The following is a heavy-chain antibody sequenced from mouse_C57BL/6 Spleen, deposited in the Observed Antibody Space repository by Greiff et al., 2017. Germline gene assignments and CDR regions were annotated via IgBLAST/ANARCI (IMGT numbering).Heavy chain of an antibody. CDR1: GFSLTSYG. D-gene: IGHD2-4*01. J-gene: IGHJ3*01. V-gene: IGHV2-2*01. CDR2: IWSGGST. Sequence: QVHVKQSGPGLVQPSQSLSITCTVSGFSLTSYGVHWVRQSPGKGLEWLGVIWSGGSTDYNAAFISRLSISKDNSKSQVFFKMNSLQADDTAIYYCARGDYDFQFAYWGQGTLVTVSA. CDR3: ARGDYDFQFAY.